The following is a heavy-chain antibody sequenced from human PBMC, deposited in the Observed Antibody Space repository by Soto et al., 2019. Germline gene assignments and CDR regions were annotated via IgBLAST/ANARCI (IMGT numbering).Heavy chain of an antibody. V-gene: IGHV3-64*01. D-gene: IGHD3-10*01. CDR1: GFTFSSYA. J-gene: IGHJ6*03. Sequence: LRLSCAASGFTFSSYAMHWVRQAPGKGLEYVSAISSNGGSTYYANSVKGRFTISRDNSKNTLYLQMGSLRAEDMAVYYCAREVDYGRFGGMGDVYYYYMVVWGKGTTVTVSS. CDR3: AREVDYGRFGGMGDVYYYYMVV. CDR2: ISSNGGST.